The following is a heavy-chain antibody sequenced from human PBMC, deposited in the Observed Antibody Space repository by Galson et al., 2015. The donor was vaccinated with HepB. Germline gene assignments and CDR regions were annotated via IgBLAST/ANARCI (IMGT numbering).Heavy chain of an antibody. V-gene: IGHV1-46*01. D-gene: IGHD6-13*01. CDR2: INPSGGST. CDR1: GYTFTSYY. CDR3: ARVQYPGIAAAGRGDFDY. Sequence: SVKVSCKASGYTFTSYYMHWVRQAPGQGLEWMGIINPSGGSTSYAQKFQGRVAMTRDTSTSTVYMELSSLRSEDTAVYYCARVQYPGIAAAGRGDFDYWGQGTLVTVSS. J-gene: IGHJ4*02.